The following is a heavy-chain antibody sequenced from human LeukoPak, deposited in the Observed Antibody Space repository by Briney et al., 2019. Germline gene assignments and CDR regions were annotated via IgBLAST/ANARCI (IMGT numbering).Heavy chain of an antibody. J-gene: IGHJ4*02. CDR3: ASSEGLPYYFDY. CDR1: GGSFSGDF. CDR2: INHGGST. D-gene: IGHD3-10*01. Sequence: PSETLSLTCAVYGGSFSGDFWSWIRQSPGKGLEWIGEINHGGSTTYNPSLKSRVTISVDKSKNQFSLKLSSVTAADTAVYYCASSEGLPYYFDYWGQGTLVTVSS. V-gene: IGHV4-34*01.